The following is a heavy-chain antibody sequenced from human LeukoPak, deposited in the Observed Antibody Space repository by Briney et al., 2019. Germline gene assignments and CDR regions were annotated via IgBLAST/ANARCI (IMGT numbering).Heavy chain of an antibody. Sequence: GGSLRLSCAASGFTFSDYYMSWIRQAPGKGLEWVSYISRDSGTINYADSVEGRFTISRDNAKNSLYLQMNSLRDEDTAVYYCARYGGYDHGYWGQGTLVTVSS. J-gene: IGHJ4*02. CDR1: GFTFSDYY. CDR2: ISRDSGTI. CDR3: ARYGGYDHGY. V-gene: IGHV3-11*04. D-gene: IGHD5-12*01.